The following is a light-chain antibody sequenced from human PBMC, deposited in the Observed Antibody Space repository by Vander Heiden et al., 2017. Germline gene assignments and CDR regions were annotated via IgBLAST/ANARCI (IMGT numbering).Light chain of an antibody. CDR1: QSLLHSNGYNY. J-gene: IGKJ2*01. CDR2: LGS. CDR3: MQALQSRT. Sequence: DIVMTPSPLPLPVTPGEPASISCRSSQSLLHSNGYNYLDWYLQKPRQSPQLLIYLGSNRASGVPDRFSGSGSGTDFTLKISRVEAEDVGVYYCMQALQSRTFGQGTKLEIK. V-gene: IGKV2-28*01.